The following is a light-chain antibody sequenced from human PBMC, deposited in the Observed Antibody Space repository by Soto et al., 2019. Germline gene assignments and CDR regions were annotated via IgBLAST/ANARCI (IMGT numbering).Light chain of an antibody. J-gene: IGKJ2*03. CDR1: QRVTNDY. V-gene: IGKV3-20*01. CDR2: GAS. Sequence: ESVLTQSPGTLSLSPGERATLSCRASQRVTNDYLAWYQQKPGQAPRILIYGASNRPAGVPERFIGSGSGTDLTLTIDRLEPEDFAVYYCQQYGRFSVYSFGQGTRLEI. CDR3: QQYGRFSVYS.